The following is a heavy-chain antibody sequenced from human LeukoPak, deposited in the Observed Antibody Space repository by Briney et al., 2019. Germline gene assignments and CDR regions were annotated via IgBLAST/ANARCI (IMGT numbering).Heavy chain of an antibody. J-gene: IGHJ3*02. D-gene: IGHD6-19*01. CDR3: ARDGHSSGFFFDI. CDR1: GFTFSSYW. Sequence: GGSLRLSCAASGFTFSSYWMSWVRQAPGKGLEWVANIKQDGSEKYYVDSVKGRFTISRDNAKNSLYLQMNSLRAEDTAVYYCARDGHSSGFFFDIWGQGTMVTVSS. V-gene: IGHV3-7*01. CDR2: IKQDGSEK.